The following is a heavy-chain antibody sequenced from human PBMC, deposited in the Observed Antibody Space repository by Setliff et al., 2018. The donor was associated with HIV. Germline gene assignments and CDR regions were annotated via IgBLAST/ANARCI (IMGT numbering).Heavy chain of an antibody. CDR2: IYTSGST. Sequence: SETLSLTCTVSGGSISSGSHYWSWIRQPAGKGLEWIGLIYTSGSTNYNPSLKSRVTLSVDTSENQFSLKLTSVTAADTAMYFCARDATSEGYMDVWGKGTTVTVSS. CDR1: GGSISSGSHY. V-gene: IGHV4-61*02. J-gene: IGHJ6*03. CDR3: ARDATSEGYMDV.